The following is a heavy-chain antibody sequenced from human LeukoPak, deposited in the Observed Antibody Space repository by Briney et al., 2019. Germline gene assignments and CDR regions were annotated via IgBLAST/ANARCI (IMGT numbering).Heavy chain of an antibody. Sequence: SETLSLTCTVSGGSISSYYWSWIRQPPGKGLEWIGYIYYSGSTNYNPSLKSRVTISVDTSKNQFSLKLNSVTAADTAVYYCARRYCSGGSCYGDNWFDPWGQGTLVTVSS. CDR2: IYYSGST. V-gene: IGHV4-59*01. D-gene: IGHD2-15*01. CDR3: ARRYCSGGSCYGDNWFDP. J-gene: IGHJ5*02. CDR1: GGSISSYY.